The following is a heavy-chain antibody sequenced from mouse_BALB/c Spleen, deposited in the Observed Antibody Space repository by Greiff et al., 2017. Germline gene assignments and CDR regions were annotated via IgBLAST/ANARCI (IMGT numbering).Heavy chain of an antibody. D-gene: IGHD2-1*01. CDR3: AKGDGTENWFAY. CDR2: ISRGSSTI. J-gene: IGHJ3*01. CDR1: GFTFSSFG. V-gene: IGHV5-17*02. Sequence: EVQLVESGGGLVQPGGSRKLSCAASGFTFSSFGMHWVRQAPEKGLEWVAYISRGSSTIYYADTVKGRFTISRDNPKNTLCLQMTSLRSEDTAMYYCAKGDGTENWFAYWGQGTLVTVSA.